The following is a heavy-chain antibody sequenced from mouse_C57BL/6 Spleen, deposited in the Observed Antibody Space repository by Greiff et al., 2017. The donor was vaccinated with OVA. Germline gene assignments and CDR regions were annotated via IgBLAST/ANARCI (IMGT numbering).Heavy chain of an antibody. V-gene: IGHV3-6*01. CDR1: GYSITSGYY. Sequence: EVQLQESGPGLVKPSQSLSLTCSVTGYSITSGYYWNWIRQFPGNKLEWMGYISYDGSNNYNPSLNNRISITRDTSKNQFFLKLNSVTTEDTATYYCARDQSGMDYWGQGTSVTVSS. J-gene: IGHJ4*01. CDR2: ISYDGSN. CDR3: ARDQSGMDY.